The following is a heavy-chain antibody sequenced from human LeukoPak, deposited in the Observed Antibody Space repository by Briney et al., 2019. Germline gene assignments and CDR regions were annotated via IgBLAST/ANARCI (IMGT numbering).Heavy chain of an antibody. D-gene: IGHD6-19*01. CDR1: GFTFGSYG. V-gene: IGHV3-33*01. CDR3: VRITGWSNFDY. J-gene: IGHJ4*02. CDR2: IRYDGSEQ. Sequence: GRSLRLSCAASGFTFGSYGMNWVRQAPGKGLEWVAVIRYDGSEQYYADSVKGRFTISRDNSRNTVPLQMSSLRAEDTAVYYCVRITGWSNFDYWGQGTLVTVSS.